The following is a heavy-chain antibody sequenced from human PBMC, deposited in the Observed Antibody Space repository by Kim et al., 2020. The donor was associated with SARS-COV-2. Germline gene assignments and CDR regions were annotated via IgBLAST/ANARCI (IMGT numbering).Heavy chain of an antibody. Sequence: GGSLRLSCAASGFTVSSNYMSWVRQAPGKGLEWVSVIYSGGSTYYADSVKGRFTISRDNSKNTLYLQMNSLRAEDTAVYYCARDGDSSWYDADYFDYWGQGTLVTVSS. V-gene: IGHV3-53*01. D-gene: IGHD6-13*01. CDR3: ARDGDSSWYDADYFDY. CDR2: IYSGGST. J-gene: IGHJ4*02. CDR1: GFTVSSNY.